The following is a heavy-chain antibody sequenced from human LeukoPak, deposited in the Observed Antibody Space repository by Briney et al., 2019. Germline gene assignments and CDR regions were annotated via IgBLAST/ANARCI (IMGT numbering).Heavy chain of an antibody. CDR2: INTDGRTT. CDR1: GFSFSSYW. D-gene: IGHD6-13*01. Sequence: GGSLRLSCAASGFSFSSYWMNWVRQAPGKGLVWVAHINTDGRTTTYADSVKGRFTISRDNSKNTLYLQMNSLRAEDTAVYYCARDPTTYSSSWYGEYFQHWGQGTLVTVSS. CDR3: ARDPTTYSSSWYGEYFQH. V-gene: IGHV3-74*01. J-gene: IGHJ1*01.